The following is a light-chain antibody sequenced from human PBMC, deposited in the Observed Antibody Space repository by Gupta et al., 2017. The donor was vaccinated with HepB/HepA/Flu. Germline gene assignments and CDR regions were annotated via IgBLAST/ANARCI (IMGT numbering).Light chain of an antibody. CDR3: QQYYNNIPWT. V-gene: IGKV4-1*01. CDR2: LAS. Sequence: EIVMTQSPDSLSVSLGERDTINCKSSQSVFYSSTNNNHLAWYQKKPGQPPKLRIYLASTRETGVPDPFSCRGCGKDFNLTISSHQAEDVEVYYCQQYYNNIPWTFAQGTKVEIK. J-gene: IGKJ1*01. CDR1: QSVFYSSTNNNH.